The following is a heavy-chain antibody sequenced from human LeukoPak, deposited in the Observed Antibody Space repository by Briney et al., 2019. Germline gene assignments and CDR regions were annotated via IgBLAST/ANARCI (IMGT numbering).Heavy chain of an antibody. CDR3: ARADYGGNPDAFDI. Sequence: GGSLRLSCAASGFTFSSYSMNWVRQAPGKGLEWVSSISSSSYIYYADSVKGRFTISRDNAKNSLYLQMNSLRVEDTAVYYCARADYGGNPDAFDIWGQGTMVTVSS. J-gene: IGHJ3*02. V-gene: IGHV3-21*01. CDR1: GFTFSSYS. CDR2: ISSSSYI. D-gene: IGHD4-23*01.